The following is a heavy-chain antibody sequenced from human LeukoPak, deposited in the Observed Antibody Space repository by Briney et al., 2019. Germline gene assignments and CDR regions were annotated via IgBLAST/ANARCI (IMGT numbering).Heavy chain of an antibody. Sequence: GASVKVSCKASGYTFTSYDINWVRQATGQGLEWMGWMNPNSGNTGYAQKFQGGVTMTRNTSISTAYMELSSLRSEDTAVYYCARVVVVPAATKQYYYGMDVWGQGTTVTVSS. CDR3: ARVVVVPAATKQYYYGMDV. J-gene: IGHJ6*02. D-gene: IGHD2-2*01. V-gene: IGHV1-8*01. CDR1: GYTFTSYD. CDR2: MNPNSGNT.